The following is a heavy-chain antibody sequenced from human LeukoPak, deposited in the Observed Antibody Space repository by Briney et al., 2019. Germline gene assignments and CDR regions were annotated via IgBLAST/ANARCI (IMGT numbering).Heavy chain of an antibody. D-gene: IGHD3-10*01. J-gene: IGHJ4*02. CDR2: INPNSGDT. Sequence: ASVKVSCKSSGYTFIAYYMHWVRQAPGQGLEWMGWINPNSGDTNYAQKFQGRVTMTRDTSISTAYMELSRLRSDDTAVYYCARHPPSDYGSGSYLWGQGTLVTVSS. V-gene: IGHV1-2*02. CDR3: ARHPPSDYGSGSYL. CDR1: GYTFIAYY.